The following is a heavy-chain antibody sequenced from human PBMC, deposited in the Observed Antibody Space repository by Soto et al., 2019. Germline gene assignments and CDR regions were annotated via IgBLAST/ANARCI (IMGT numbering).Heavy chain of an antibody. D-gene: IGHD2-21*02. Sequence: SETLSLTCAVSGGSISSGGYSWSWIRQPPGKGLEWIGYIYHSGSTYYNPSLKSRVTISVDRSKNQFSLKLSSVTAADTAVYYCASGGYGPSYCGGDCPYYFDYWGQGTLVTVSS. J-gene: IGHJ4*02. CDR1: GGSISSGGYS. CDR2: IYHSGST. V-gene: IGHV4-30-2*01. CDR3: ASGGYGPSYCGGDCPYYFDY.